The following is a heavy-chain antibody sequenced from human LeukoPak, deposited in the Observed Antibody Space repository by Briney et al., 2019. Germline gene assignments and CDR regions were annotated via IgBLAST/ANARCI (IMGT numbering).Heavy chain of an antibody. CDR2: FYYSGST. D-gene: IGHD1-1*01. V-gene: IGHV4-39*01. CDR3: ARLWRAAIDY. Sequence: SETLSLTCSVVSGGSISSSSYYWGWIRQPPGKGLEWIGSFYYSGSTYYNPSLKSRVTISADTSKTQFSLKLRSVTAADTAVYYCARLWRAAIDYGGQGTLVTASS. CDR1: GGSISSSSYY. J-gene: IGHJ4*02.